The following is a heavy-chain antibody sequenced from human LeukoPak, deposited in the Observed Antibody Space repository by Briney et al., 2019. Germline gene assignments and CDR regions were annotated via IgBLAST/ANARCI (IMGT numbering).Heavy chain of an antibody. CDR2: IHYSGST. Sequence: SETLSLTCTVSGGSISSSSYYWAWIRQPPGKGLEWIGSIHYSGSTYYNPSLQSRVTISIDTSKNQFSLKLRFVTAADTAVYYCARGTLMWFGAKMEYYFDSWGQGTPLAVSS. V-gene: IGHV4-39*07. D-gene: IGHD3-10*01. CDR3: ARGTLMWFGAKMEYYFDS. J-gene: IGHJ4*02. CDR1: GGSISSSSYY.